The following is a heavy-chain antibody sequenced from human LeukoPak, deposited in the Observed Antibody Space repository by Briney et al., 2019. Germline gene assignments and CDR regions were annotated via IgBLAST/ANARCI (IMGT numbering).Heavy chain of an antibody. CDR2: INPNSGGT. CDR1: GYTFTGYY. V-gene: IGHV1-2*06. Sequence: ASVKVSCKASGYTFTGYYMHWVRQAPGQGLEWMGRINPNSGGTNFAQKFQGRVTMTRDTSISTAYMELSRLRSDDTAVYYCARSPGVTGTTNYWGQGTLVTVSS. J-gene: IGHJ4*02. CDR3: ARSPGVTGTTNY. D-gene: IGHD1-20*01.